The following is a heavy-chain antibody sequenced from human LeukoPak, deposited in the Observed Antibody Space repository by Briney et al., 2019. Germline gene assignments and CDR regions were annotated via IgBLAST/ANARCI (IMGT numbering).Heavy chain of an antibody. CDR2: IYYSGST. CDR3: ARYRNEALFAFDI. J-gene: IGHJ3*02. Sequence: SKTLSLTCTVSGDSINNYYWSWIRQPPGKGLEWIGYIYYSGSTNYNPSLKSRVTISVDTSKNQFSLKLNSVTAADTAVYYCARYRNEALFAFDIWGQGTMVTVSS. V-gene: IGHV4-59*01. D-gene: IGHD1-14*01. CDR1: GDSINNYY.